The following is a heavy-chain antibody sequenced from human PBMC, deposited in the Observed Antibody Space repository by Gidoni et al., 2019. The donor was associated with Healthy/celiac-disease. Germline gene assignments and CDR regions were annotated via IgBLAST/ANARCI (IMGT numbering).Heavy chain of an antibody. CDR3: AKGGSWGYDFWSGYYS. J-gene: IGHJ4*02. V-gene: IGHV3-9*01. Sequence: EVQLVESGGGLVQPGRSLRLSCAASGFTFDDYAMHWVRQAPGKGLEWVSGISWNSGSIGYADSVKGRFTISRDNAKNSLYLQMNSLRAEDTALYYCAKGGSWGYDFWSGYYSWGQGTLVTVSS. D-gene: IGHD3-3*01. CDR2: ISWNSGSI. CDR1: GFTFDDYA.